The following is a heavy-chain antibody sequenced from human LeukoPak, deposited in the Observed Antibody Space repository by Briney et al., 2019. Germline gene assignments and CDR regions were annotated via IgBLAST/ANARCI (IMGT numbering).Heavy chain of an antibody. J-gene: IGHJ4*02. CDR2: IWYDGSNK. V-gene: IGHV3-33*01. CDR3: AIMVRGVIIRNHDY. Sequence: GGSLRLSCAASGFTFSSYGMHWVRQAPGKGLEWVAVIWYDGSNKYYADSVKGRFTISRDNSKNTLYLQMNSLRAEDTAVYYCAIMVRGVIIRNHDYWGQGTLVTVSS. D-gene: IGHD3-10*01. CDR1: GFTFSSYG.